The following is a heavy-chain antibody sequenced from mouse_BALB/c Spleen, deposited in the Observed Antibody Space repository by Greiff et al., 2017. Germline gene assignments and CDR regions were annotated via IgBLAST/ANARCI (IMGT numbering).Heavy chain of an antibody. V-gene: IGHV5-9-1*01. D-gene: IGHD1-1*01. CDR2: ISSGGSYT. J-gene: IGHJ2*01. CDR3: ARSITTVVAALYYFDY. CDR1: GFTFSSYA. Sequence: EVMLVESGGGLVKPGGSLKLSCAASGFTFSSYAMSWVRQTPEKRLEWVATISSGGSYTYYPDSVKGRFTISRDNAKNTLYLQMSSLRSEDTAMYYCARSITTVVAALYYFDYWGQGTTLTVSS.